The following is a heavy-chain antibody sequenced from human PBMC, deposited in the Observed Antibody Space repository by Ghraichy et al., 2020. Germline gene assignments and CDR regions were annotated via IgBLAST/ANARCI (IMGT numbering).Heavy chain of an antibody. CDR3: VKGNRYYSGYDTTYDY. V-gene: IGHV3-64D*06. J-gene: IGHJ4*02. CDR2: ISSNGGST. Sequence: GGSLRLSCSASGFTFSSYAMHWVRQAPGKGLEYVSAISSNGGSTYYADSVKGRFTISRDNSKNTLYLQMSSLRAEDTAVYYCVKGNRYYSGYDTTYDYWGQGTLVTVSS. D-gene: IGHD5-12*01. CDR1: GFTFSSYA.